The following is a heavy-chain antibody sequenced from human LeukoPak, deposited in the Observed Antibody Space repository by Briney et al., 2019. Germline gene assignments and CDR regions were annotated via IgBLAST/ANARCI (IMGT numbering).Heavy chain of an antibody. J-gene: IGHJ4*02. CDR2: IYHSGST. Sequence: SGTLSLACAVSGGSISSTNWWSWVRQPPGKGLEWIGEIYHSGSTNYNPSLKSRVTISADKSKNQLSLKLTYVTAADTAVYYCARDRVGVRAFDYWGQGTLVTVSS. CDR1: GGSISSTNW. D-gene: IGHD3-10*01. V-gene: IGHV4-4*02. CDR3: ARDRVGVRAFDY.